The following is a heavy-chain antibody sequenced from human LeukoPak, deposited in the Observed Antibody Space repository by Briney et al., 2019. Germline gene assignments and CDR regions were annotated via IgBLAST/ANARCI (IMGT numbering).Heavy chain of an antibody. CDR1: GGSISSSSYY. Sequence: SETLSLTCTVSGGSISSSSYYWGWIRQPPGKGLEWIGSIYYSGSTYYNPSLKSRVTRSVDTSKNQFSLKLSSVTAADTAVYYCARTRIGYCSSTSCYAGNWFDPWGQGTLVTVSS. V-gene: IGHV4-39*01. J-gene: IGHJ5*02. CDR3: ARTRIGYCSSTSCYAGNWFDP. D-gene: IGHD2-2*01. CDR2: IYYSGST.